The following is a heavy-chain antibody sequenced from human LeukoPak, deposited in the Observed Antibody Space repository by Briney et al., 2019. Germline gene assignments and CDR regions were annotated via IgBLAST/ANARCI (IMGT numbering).Heavy chain of an antibody. CDR1: GGSISSYY. CDR3: AKLTGYSSESWFDP. CDR2: IYYSGST. Sequence: SETLSLTCTVSGGSISSYYWSWIRQPPGKGLEWIGYIYYSGSTNYKSSLKSRVTISVDTSKNQFSLKLSSVTAADTAVYYCAKLTGYSSESWFDPWGQGTLVTVSS. D-gene: IGHD3-9*01. J-gene: IGHJ5*02. V-gene: IGHV4-59*01.